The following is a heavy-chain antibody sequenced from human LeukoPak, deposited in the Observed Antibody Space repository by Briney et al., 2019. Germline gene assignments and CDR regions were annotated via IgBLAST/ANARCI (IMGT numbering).Heavy chain of an antibody. Sequence: PGGSLRLSCAASGFIFSDHYMDWVRQAPGKGLEWVGRTRDKANSHTTEYAASVKGRFTISRDDSKNSLYLQMNSLKTEDTAVYYCTRAPSGSREDYWGQGTLVTVSS. D-gene: IGHD1-26*01. CDR3: TRAPSGSREDY. J-gene: IGHJ4*02. CDR1: GFIFSDHY. CDR2: TRDKANSHTT. V-gene: IGHV3-72*01.